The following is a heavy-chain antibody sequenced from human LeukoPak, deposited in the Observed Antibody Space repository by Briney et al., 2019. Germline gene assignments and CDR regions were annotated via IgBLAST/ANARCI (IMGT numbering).Heavy chain of an antibody. CDR1: GGSISSGGYS. CDR3: ARGTVVASYGMDV. D-gene: IGHD2-2*01. Sequence: PSETLSLTCAVSGGSISSGGYSWSWIRQPPGKGLEWIGYIYHSGSTYYNPSLKSQVTISVDRSKNQFSLKLSSVTAADTAVYYCARGTVVASYGMDVWGQGTTVTVSS. CDR2: IYHSGST. J-gene: IGHJ6*02. V-gene: IGHV4-30-2*01.